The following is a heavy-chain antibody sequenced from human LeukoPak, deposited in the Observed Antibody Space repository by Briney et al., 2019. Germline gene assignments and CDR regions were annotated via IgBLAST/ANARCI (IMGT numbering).Heavy chain of an antibody. CDR3: ARDPGDLFRGATLYDAFDI. CDR2: ISSSSSTI. Sequence: PGGSLRLSCAASGFTFSSYSMNWVRQAPGKGLEWVSYISSSSSTIYYADSVKGRFTISRDNAKNSLYLQMNSLRAEDTAVYYCARDPGDLFRGATLYDAFDIWGQGTMVTVSS. D-gene: IGHD1-26*01. CDR1: GFTFSSYS. V-gene: IGHV3-48*01. J-gene: IGHJ3*02.